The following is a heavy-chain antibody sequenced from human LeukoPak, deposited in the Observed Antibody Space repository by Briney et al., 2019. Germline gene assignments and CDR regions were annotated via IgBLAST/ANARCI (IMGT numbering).Heavy chain of an antibody. CDR1: GGSISSSSYY. Sequence: SETLSLTCTVSGGSISSSSYYWGWIRQPPGKGLEWIGSIYCSGSTYYNPSLKSRVTISVDTSKNQFSLKLSSVTAADTAVYYCARVYYDSSCYYYADYFDYWGQGTLVTVSS. CDR3: ARVYYDSSCYYYADYFDY. D-gene: IGHD3-22*01. J-gene: IGHJ4*02. CDR2: IYCSGST. V-gene: IGHV4-39*07.